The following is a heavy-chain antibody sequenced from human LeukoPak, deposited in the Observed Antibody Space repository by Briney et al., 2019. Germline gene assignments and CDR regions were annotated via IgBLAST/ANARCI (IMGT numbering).Heavy chain of an antibody. D-gene: IGHD4/OR15-4a*01. CDR1: GFTVSTNY. Sequence: GGSLRLSCAASGFTVSTNYMSWVRQAPGKGLEWVSYISSSGRTIHHADSVKGRFTISRDNAKNSLYLQMNSLRDEDTAVYYCARFRSVLWDFDYWGQGTLVTVSS. CDR2: ISSSGRTI. J-gene: IGHJ4*02. CDR3: ARFRSVLWDFDY. V-gene: IGHV3-48*02.